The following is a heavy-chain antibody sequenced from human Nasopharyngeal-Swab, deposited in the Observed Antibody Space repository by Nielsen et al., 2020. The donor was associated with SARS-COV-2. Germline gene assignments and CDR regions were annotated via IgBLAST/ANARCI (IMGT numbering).Heavy chain of an antibody. CDR2: IRTDNGNR. D-gene: IGHD6-19*01. J-gene: IGHJ4*02. CDR1: GYTFSNNG. Sequence: ASVKVSCKASGYTFSNNGISWVRQGPGQGLEWLGWIRTDNGNRNYAQKVLGRVTMTTDTSTSTVYMELRSLRSDDTAVYYCARGGYRSGPAYFDFWGQGALVIVSS. CDR3: ARGGYRSGPAYFDF. V-gene: IGHV1-18*01.